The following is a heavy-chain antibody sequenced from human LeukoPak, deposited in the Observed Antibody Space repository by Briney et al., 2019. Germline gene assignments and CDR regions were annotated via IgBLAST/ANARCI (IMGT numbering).Heavy chain of an antibody. CDR1: GFTFSTYG. J-gene: IGHJ4*02. Sequence: GGSLRLSCAASGFTFSTYGMSWVRQAPGKGLEWVSFIRFDGGTQYYADSLKGRFTISRDNSENILYLQMNSLRGEDTAVYFCAKDRDISTWYTPFDYCGQGTLVTVSS. D-gene: IGHD6-13*01. CDR2: IRFDGGTQ. V-gene: IGHV3-30*02. CDR3: AKDRDISTWYTPFDY.